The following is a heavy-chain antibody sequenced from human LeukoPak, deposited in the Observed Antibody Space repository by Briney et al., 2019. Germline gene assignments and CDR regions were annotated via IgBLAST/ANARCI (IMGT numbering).Heavy chain of an antibody. CDR1: GFTFSSYA. CDR2: ISNDGSNK. CDR3: VARRTAVAGGIDY. J-gene: IGHJ4*02. Sequence: PEGSLRLSCAASGFTFSSYAMHWVRQAPGKGLEWVAVISNDGSNKYYADSVKGRFTISRDNSKNTLYLQMNSLRAEDTAVYYCVARRTAVAGGIDYWGQGTLVTVSS. V-gene: IGHV3-30*01. D-gene: IGHD6-19*01.